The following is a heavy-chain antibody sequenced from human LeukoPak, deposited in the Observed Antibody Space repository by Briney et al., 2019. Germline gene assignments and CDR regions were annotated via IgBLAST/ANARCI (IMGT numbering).Heavy chain of an antibody. CDR2: ISSSGSTI. V-gene: IGHV3-48*03. J-gene: IGHJ4*02. CDR3: ARLSGYDYAYFDY. Sequence: GGSLRLSCAASGFTFSSYETNWVRQAPGKGLEWVSYISSSGSTIYYADSVKGRFTISRDNAKNSLYLQMNSLRAEDTAVYYCARLSGYDYAYFDYWGQGTLVTVSS. D-gene: IGHD5-12*01. CDR1: GFTFSSYE.